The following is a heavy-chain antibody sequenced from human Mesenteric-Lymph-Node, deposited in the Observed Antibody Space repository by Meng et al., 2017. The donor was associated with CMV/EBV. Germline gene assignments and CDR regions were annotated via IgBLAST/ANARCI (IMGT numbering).Heavy chain of an antibody. V-gene: IGHV1-69*05. D-gene: IGHD1-1*01. CDR2: SIPIFGTS. J-gene: IGHJ5*02. CDR1: FTSYD. Sequence: FTSYDINWVRQATGQGLEWMGGSIPIFGTSKYAQKFQDRVTITTDESSNTAYMELSSLRSDDTAVYFCAREVGSQNWNDEKWFDPWGQGTLVTVSS. CDR3: AREVGSQNWNDEKWFDP.